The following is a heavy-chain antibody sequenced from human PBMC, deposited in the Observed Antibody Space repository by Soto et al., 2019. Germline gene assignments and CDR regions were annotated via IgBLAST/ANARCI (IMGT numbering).Heavy chain of an antibody. CDR2: ISWNGAFI. D-gene: IGHD4-4*01. V-gene: IGHV3-9*01. J-gene: IGHJ4*02. CDR3: TRDIFRTITTVDF. Sequence: EVQLVESGGGWVQPGRSLRLSCVASGFDFDDHAMSWVRQAPGKGLEWVSGISWNGAFIGYANSVRGRFTISRDDAKNSLYLQMNSLRPEDTALYYCTRDIFRTITTVDFWGQGTLVTVSS. CDR1: GFDFDDHA.